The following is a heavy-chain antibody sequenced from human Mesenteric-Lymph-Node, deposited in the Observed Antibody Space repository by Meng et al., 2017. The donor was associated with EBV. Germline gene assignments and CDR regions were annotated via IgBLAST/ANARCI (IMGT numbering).Heavy chain of an antibody. CDR3: ARQLVAPASNWFDP. CDR1: GGPNSSSRHY. J-gene: IGHJ5*02. CDR2: IYYDGNS. V-gene: IGHV4-39*01. Sequence: LQQQVPGLMTPPQTLSLPRNVVGGPNSSSRHYWGWSRQPPGKGLEWIGKIYYDGNSHYNPSLKSRVTISVDTSKNQFSLKLSSVTAADTAMYHCARQLVAPASNWFDPWGQGTLVTVSS. D-gene: IGHD2-2*01.